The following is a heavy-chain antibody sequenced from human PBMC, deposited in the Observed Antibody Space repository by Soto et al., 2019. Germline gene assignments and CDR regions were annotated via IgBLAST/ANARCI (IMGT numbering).Heavy chain of an antibody. CDR2: VYYTGSS. CDR1: GDSMSSDSFY. CDR3: RWSSGLNDLDF. J-gene: IGHJ4*02. Sequence: SETLSLTCSVSGDSMSSDSFYWIWIRQPPGKGLEWIGSVYYTGSSHYNPSLKSRVTISVDTSNNNFSLKMSSLTAADTAVYYCRWSSGLNDLDFWAQGTLVTVSS. D-gene: IGHD2-15*01. V-gene: IGHV4-39*01.